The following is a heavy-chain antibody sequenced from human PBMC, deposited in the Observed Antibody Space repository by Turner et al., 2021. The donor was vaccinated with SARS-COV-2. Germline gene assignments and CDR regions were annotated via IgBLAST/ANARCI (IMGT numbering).Heavy chain of an antibody. Sequence: EVRVVESGGGLVQPGRSLRLPRTASGFTFGKDAMSGIRQGPGKGLDWVGFIRSTNFGGTTEYATSGRGRFNVSRDDSRTIAYLHMISLKTEDTAVYYCARGRTGASYYFDYWGQGILVTVSS. CDR3: ARGRTGASYYFDY. CDR2: IRSTNFGGTT. V-gene: IGHV3-49*03. D-gene: IGHD7-27*01. CDR1: GFTFGKDA. J-gene: IGHJ4*02.